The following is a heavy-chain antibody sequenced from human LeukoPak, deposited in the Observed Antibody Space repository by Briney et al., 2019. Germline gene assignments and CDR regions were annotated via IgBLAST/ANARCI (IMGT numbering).Heavy chain of an antibody. Sequence: GRSLRLSCAASGFTFSSYAMHWVRQAPGKGLEWVAVISYDGSNKYYADSVKGRFTISRDNSKNTLYLQMNSLRAEDTAVYYCARDGRSTMVRGVFFYYFDYWGQGTLVTVSS. D-gene: IGHD3-10*01. J-gene: IGHJ4*02. CDR3: ARDGRSTMVRGVFFYYFDY. CDR1: GFTFSSYA. V-gene: IGHV3-30*04. CDR2: ISYDGSNK.